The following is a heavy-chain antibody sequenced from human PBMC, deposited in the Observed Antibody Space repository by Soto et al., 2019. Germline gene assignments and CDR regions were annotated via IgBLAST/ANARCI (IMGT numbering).Heavy chain of an antibody. V-gene: IGHV3-74*01. D-gene: IGHD2-15*01. CDR3: TRGPRPTSTATGAF. CDR1: GFTFSMYW. Sequence: SGGSLRLSCAASGFTFSMYWMHWVRQVPGKGPEWVSRINDDGISTNYADSVKGRFAISRDNAKNTLYLQMNALRVEDTGVYYCTRGPRPTSTATGAFWGQGTLVTVSS. J-gene: IGHJ4*02. CDR2: INDDGIST.